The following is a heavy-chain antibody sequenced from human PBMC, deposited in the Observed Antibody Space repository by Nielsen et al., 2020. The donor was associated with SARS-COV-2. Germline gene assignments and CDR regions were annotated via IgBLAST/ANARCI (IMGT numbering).Heavy chain of an antibody. CDR3: ARGLGREGGY. V-gene: IGHV4-59*12. CDR2: IHDSGTT. CDR1: GDSSSNNY. Sequence: SETLSLTCTVSGDSSSNNYWTWIRQSPGKGLEWIGFIHDSGTTTYSPSLRGRITLSLDTSKNQFSLKLSSVTAADTAVYYCARGLGREGGYWGQGTLVTVSS. J-gene: IGHJ4*02. D-gene: IGHD3-16*01.